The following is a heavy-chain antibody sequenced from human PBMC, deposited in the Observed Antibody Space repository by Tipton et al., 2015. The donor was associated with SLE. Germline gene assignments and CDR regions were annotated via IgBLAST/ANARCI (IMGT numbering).Heavy chain of an antibody. D-gene: IGHD3-16*01. CDR3: AKEGVLRGFDI. J-gene: IGHJ3*02. V-gene: IGHV3-48*01. CDR1: GFTFSSYS. Sequence: SLRLSCAASGFTFSSYSMNWVRQAPGKGLEWVSYISSSSSTIYYADSVKGRFTISRDNAKNSLYLQMNSLRAEDTAVYYCAKEGVLRGFDIWGQGTMVTVSS. CDR2: ISSSSSTI.